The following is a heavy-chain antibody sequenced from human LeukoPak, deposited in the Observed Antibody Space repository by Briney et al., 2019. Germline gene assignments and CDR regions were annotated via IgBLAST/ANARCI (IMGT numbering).Heavy chain of an antibody. Sequence: ASVKVSCKASGYTFTSYGISWVRQAPGQGLEWMGWISAYNGNTNYAQKLQGRVTMTTDTSTSTVYMELSSLRSEDTAVYYCAREIYGYSSSWDAEYFQHWGQGTLVTVSS. D-gene: IGHD6-13*01. CDR2: ISAYNGNT. J-gene: IGHJ1*01. CDR1: GYTFTSYG. CDR3: AREIYGYSSSWDAEYFQH. V-gene: IGHV1-18*01.